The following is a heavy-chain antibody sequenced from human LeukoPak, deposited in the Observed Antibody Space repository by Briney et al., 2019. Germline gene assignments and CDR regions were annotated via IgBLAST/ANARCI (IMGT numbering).Heavy chain of an antibody. CDR3: AIEWVAAADTGFDY. Sequence: GASVKVSCKASGYTFTGYYMHWVRQAPGQGLEWMGWINPNSGGTNYAQKFQGRVTMTRDTSISTAYMELSRLRSDDTAVYYCAIEWVAAADTGFDYWGQGTLVTVSS. D-gene: IGHD6-13*01. V-gene: IGHV1-2*02. CDR1: GYTFTGYY. CDR2: INPNSGGT. J-gene: IGHJ4*02.